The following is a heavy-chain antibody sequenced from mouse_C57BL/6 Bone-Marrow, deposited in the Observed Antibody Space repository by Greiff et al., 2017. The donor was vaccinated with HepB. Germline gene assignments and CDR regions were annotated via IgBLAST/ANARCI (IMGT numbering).Heavy chain of an antibody. CDR3: DYGSSSGYFDY. V-gene: IGHV1-67*01. CDR2: ISTYYGDA. CDR1: GYTFTDYA. J-gene: IGHJ2*01. Sequence: VQLKESGPELVRPGVSVKISCKGSGYTFTDYAMHWVKQSHAKSLEWIGVISTYYGDASYNQKFKDKATMTVDKSSSTAYMELARLTSEDSAVYYCDYGSSSGYFDYWGQGTTLTVYS. D-gene: IGHD1-1*01.